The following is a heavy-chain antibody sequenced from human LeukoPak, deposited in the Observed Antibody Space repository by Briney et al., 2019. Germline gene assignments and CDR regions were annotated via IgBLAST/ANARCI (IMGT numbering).Heavy chain of an antibody. V-gene: IGHV4-39*01. J-gene: IGHJ4*01. CDR3: ASYSSGWTWFDY. CDR2: IYYSGST. CDR1: GGSISSSSYY. Sequence: TSETLSLTCTVSGGSISSSSYYWGWIRQPPGKGLEWIGSIYYSGSTYYNPSLKSRVTISVDTSKNQFSLKLSSVTAADTAVYYCASYSSGWTWFDYWGQGTLVTVSS. D-gene: IGHD6-19*01.